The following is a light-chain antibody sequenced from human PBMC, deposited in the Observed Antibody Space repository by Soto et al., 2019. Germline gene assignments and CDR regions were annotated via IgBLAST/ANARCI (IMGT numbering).Light chain of an antibody. V-gene: IGLV1-40*01. CDR1: SSNIGAGYD. CDR3: QSYDTNLRAV. J-gene: IGLJ1*01. CDR2: ANN. Sequence: QSVLTQPPSVSGAPGQRVTISCTGSSSNIGAGYDVHWYQQFPGTAPKLLIYANNNRPSGVPDRFSASKSGTSASLAITGLQADDEADYYCQSYDTNLRAVFGTGTKLTVL.